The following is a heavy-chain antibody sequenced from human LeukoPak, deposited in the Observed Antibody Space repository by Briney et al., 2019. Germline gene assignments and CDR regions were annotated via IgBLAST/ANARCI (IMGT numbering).Heavy chain of an antibody. Sequence: PGGSLRLSCAASGFTFSSYSMSWVRQAPGKGLEWVSVIYSGGSTYYADSVKGRFTISRDNSKNTLYLQMNSLRAEDTAVYYCARDRVDTAMVRGIWYYYYYMDVWGKGTTVTVSS. CDR3: ARDRVDTAMVRGIWYYYYYMDV. V-gene: IGHV3-66*02. J-gene: IGHJ6*03. D-gene: IGHD5-18*01. CDR2: IYSGGST. CDR1: GFTFSSYS.